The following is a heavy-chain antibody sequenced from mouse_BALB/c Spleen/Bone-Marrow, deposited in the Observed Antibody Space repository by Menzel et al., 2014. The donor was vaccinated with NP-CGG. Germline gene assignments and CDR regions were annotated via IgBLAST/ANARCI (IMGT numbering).Heavy chain of an antibody. CDR1: GFTFSSFA. CDR3: GRGDY. J-gene: IGHJ2*01. Sequence: EVMLVESGGGLVQPGGSRKLPCAASGFTFSSFAMHWIRQAPEKGLEWVAFISSGSNIIHYADTVKGRFTISRDNPKNTLFLQMTSLRSEDTAMYYCGRGDYWGQGTTLTVSS. V-gene: IGHV5-17*02. CDR2: ISSGSNII.